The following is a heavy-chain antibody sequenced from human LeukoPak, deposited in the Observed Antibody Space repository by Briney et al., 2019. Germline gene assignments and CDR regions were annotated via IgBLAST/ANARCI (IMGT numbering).Heavy chain of an antibody. CDR2: IYYSGST. Sequence: SETLSLTCTVSGGSISSYYWSWIRQPPGKGLEWIGYIYYSGSTNYNPSLKSRVTISVDTSKNQFSLKLSSVTAADTAMYYCARQKRGTYITYWGQGTLVTVS. J-gene: IGHJ4*02. CDR3: ARQKRGTYITY. D-gene: IGHD3-10*01. CDR1: GGSISSYY. V-gene: IGHV4-59*01.